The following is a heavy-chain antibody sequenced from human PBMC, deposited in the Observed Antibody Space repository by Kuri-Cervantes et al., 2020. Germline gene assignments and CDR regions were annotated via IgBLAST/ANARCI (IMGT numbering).Heavy chain of an antibody. D-gene: IGHD3-9*01. CDR1: GGSFSGYY. V-gene: IGHV4-34*01. J-gene: IGHJ3*02. CDR2: MNHSGST. CDR3: ARGNWLFDAFDI. Sequence: ESLKISCAVYGGSFSGYYWTWVRQPPGKGLEWIGEMNHSGSTNYNPSLKSRVTISVETSKNQFSLNLSSVTAADTAVYYCARGNWLFDAFDIWGQGTVVTVSS.